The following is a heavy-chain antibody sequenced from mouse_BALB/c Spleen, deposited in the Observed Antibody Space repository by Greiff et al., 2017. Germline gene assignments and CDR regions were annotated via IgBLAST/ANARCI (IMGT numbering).Heavy chain of an antibody. D-gene: IGHD1-1*01. Sequence: QVQLQQSGAELVRPGVSVKISCKGSGYTFTDYAMHWVKQSHAKSLEWIGVISTYYGDASYNQKFKGKATMTVDKSSSTAYMELARLTSEDSAIYYCARGSYGSSYWYFDVWGAGTTVTVSS. CDR1: GYTFTDYA. CDR2: ISTYYGDA. J-gene: IGHJ1*01. CDR3: ARGSYGSSYWYFDV. V-gene: IGHV1S137*01.